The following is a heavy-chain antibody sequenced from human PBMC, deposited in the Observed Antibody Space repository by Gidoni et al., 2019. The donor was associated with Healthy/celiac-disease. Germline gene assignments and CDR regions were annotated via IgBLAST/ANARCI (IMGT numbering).Heavy chain of an antibody. CDR3: VKTVVWYIAGGIDY. Sequence: EVQLVESGGGLVQPGGFLRLSCSASGFTFSSYAMHWVRQAPGKGLEYVSAISSNGGSTYYADSVKGRFTISRDNSKNTLYLQMSSLRAEDTAVYYCVKTVVWYIAGGIDYWGQGTLVTVSS. D-gene: IGHD1-20*01. J-gene: IGHJ4*02. CDR1: GFTFSSYA. CDR2: ISSNGGST. V-gene: IGHV3-64D*06.